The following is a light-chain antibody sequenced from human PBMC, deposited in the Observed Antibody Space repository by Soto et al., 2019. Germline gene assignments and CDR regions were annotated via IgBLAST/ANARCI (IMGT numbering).Light chain of an antibody. Sequence: DIQMTQSPSSLSASVGDRVTITCRASQSISNYLIWYQHKTGKGPKLLIYGGSNLRSGVPSRFSGSGSGTDFTLTISSLQPEDCATYYCQQSYSTPLTFGGGTRVEI. CDR1: QSISNY. V-gene: IGKV1-39*01. CDR2: GGS. CDR3: QQSYSTPLT. J-gene: IGKJ4*01.